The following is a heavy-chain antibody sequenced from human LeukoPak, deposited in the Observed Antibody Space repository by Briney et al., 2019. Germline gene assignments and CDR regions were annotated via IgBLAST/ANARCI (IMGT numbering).Heavy chain of an antibody. CDR3: AKDIGEDGYFDY. CDR1: GFSFDDYA. J-gene: IGHJ4*02. V-gene: IGHV3-9*01. Sequence: PGRSLRLSCAASGFSFDDYAMHWVRQAPGKGLEWVSRISWNSGSIGYADSVKGRFTISRDNAKNSLYLQMHSLRAEDTALYYCAKDIGEDGYFDYWGQGTVVTVSS. CDR2: ISWNSGSI. D-gene: IGHD3-10*01.